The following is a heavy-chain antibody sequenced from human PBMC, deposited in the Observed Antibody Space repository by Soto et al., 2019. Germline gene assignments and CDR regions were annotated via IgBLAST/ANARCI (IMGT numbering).Heavy chain of an antibody. V-gene: IGHV3-11*01. D-gene: IGHD5-18*01. CDR2: ISSSGSTI. Sequence: GGSLRLSCAASGFTFSDYYMSWIRQAPGKGLEWVSYISSSGSTIYYADSVKGRFTISRDNAKNSLYLQMNSLRAEDTAVYYCARGVGVDTAMALYFDYWGQGTLVTVSS. CDR1: GFTFSDYY. J-gene: IGHJ4*02. CDR3: ARGVGVDTAMALYFDY.